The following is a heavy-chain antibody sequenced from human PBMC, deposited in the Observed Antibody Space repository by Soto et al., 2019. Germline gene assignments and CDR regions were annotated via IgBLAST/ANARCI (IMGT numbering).Heavy chain of an antibody. V-gene: IGHV1-18*01. CDR3: ARGRDGDY. CDR2: ISAHNGNT. D-gene: IGHD6-6*01. Sequence: QVHLVQSGAEVKKPGASVKVSCKGSGYTFTSYGITWVRQAPGQGLEWMGWISAHNGNTDYAQKLQGRVTVTRDTSTSTAYMELRNLRSDDTAVYYCARGRDGDYWGQGARVTVSS. J-gene: IGHJ4*02. CDR1: GYTFTSYG.